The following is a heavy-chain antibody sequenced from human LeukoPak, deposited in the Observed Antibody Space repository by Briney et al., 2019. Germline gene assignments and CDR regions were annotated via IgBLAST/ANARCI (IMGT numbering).Heavy chain of an antibody. CDR2: ISSSSSTI. V-gene: IGHV3-48*01. CDR1: GFTFSSYS. J-gene: IGHJ6*02. Sequence: GGSLRLSCAASGFTFSSYSMNWVRQAPGKGLEWVSYISSSSSTIYYADSVKGRFTISRDNAKNSLYLQMNSLRAEDTAVYYCAREAYYDFWSRLYYYGMDVWGQGTTVTVSS. CDR3: AREAYYDFWSRLYYYGMDV. D-gene: IGHD3-3*01.